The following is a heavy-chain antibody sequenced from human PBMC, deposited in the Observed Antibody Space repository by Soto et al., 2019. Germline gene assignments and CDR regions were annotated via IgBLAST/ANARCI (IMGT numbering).Heavy chain of an antibody. CDR3: ARAGGTTVTGLWHFDP. Sequence: RLSCEASGFTFNTYSMHWVRQPPGKGLEWLAAIWYDGTQKYYADSVKGRFIISRDNSKKTLYLELNSLRAEDTAVYYCARAGGTTVTGLWHFDPWGQGTLVTVSS. V-gene: IGHV3-33*01. CDR1: GFTFNTYS. J-gene: IGHJ5*02. CDR2: IWYDGTQK. D-gene: IGHD4-17*01.